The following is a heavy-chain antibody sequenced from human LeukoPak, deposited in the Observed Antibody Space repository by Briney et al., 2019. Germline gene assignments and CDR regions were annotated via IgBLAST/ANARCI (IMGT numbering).Heavy chain of an antibody. Sequence: SETLSLTCAVSGGSISSSNWWSWVRQPPGKGLEWIGEIYHSGSTNYNPSLKSRVTISVDKSKNQFSLKLSSVTAADTAVYYCARDHIGSYYGSGRTFDYWGQGTLVTVSS. CDR3: ARDHIGSYYGSGRTFDY. J-gene: IGHJ4*02. D-gene: IGHD3-10*01. CDR2: IYHSGST. CDR1: GGSISSSNW. V-gene: IGHV4-4*02.